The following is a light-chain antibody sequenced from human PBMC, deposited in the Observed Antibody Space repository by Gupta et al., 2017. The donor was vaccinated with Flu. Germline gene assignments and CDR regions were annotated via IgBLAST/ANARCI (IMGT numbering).Light chain of an antibody. J-gene: IGLJ3*02. Sequence: QTVGTQQPSFSVSPGRTVTLTCGLTSGSVSTNSYATWYQQTPGHATLTLIYNTEYHSSGVPDRSAANIVAKNAVPTITVHQAEDEAYYYCVLYVSRSSWVFGGGTKLTVL. CDR1: SGSVSTNSY. V-gene: IGLV8-61*01. CDR2: NTE. CDR3: VLYVSRSSWV.